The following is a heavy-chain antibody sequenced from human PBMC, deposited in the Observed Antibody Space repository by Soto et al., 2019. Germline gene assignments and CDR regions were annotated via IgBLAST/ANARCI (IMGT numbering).Heavy chain of an antibody. V-gene: IGHV1-2*04. CDR3: ARERLCSSTSCRYYYYYYGMDV. CDR2: INPNSGGT. Sequence: ASVKVSCKASGYTFTGYYMHWVRRAPGQGLEWMGWINPNSGGTNYAQKFQGWVTMTRDTSISTAYMELSRLRSDDTAVYYCARERLCSSTSCRYYYYYYGMDVWGQGTTVTVSS. D-gene: IGHD2-2*01. J-gene: IGHJ6*02. CDR1: GYTFTGYY.